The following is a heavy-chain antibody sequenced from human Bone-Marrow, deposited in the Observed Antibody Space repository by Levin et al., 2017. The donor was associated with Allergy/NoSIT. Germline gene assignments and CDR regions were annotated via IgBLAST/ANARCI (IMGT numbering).Heavy chain of an antibody. CDR3: ARDPRWLRSIDAPTDV. J-gene: IGHJ6*02. V-gene: IGHV1-18*01. CDR1: GYRFTDHG. CDR2: ISGYTDET. D-gene: IGHD5-24*01. Sequence: ASVKVSCKTSGYRFTDHGISWLRRAPGQGLEWMGWISGYTDETNYAQKFQGRVSMTTDRSTRTGYLELRDLRSDDTAIYYCARDPRWLRSIDAPTDVWGQGTTITVSS.